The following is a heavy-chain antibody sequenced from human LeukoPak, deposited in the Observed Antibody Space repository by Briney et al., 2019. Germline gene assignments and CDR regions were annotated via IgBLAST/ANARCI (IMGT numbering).Heavy chain of an antibody. CDR3: AKDRSYGSGSYSPTYFDY. CDR1: GFTFSNFW. D-gene: IGHD3-10*01. CDR2: IKQDGSEK. Sequence: GGSLRLSCAASGFTFSNFWMSWVRQAPGKGLEWAANIKQDGSEKYYVDSVKGRFTISRDNAKNSLYLQMNSLRAEDMALYYCAKDRSYGSGSYSPTYFDYWGQGTLVTVSS. V-gene: IGHV3-7*03. J-gene: IGHJ4*02.